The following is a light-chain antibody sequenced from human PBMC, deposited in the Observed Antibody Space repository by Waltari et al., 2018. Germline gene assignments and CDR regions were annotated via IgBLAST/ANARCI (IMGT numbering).Light chain of an antibody. CDR1: HDISNY. CDR3: QQYDNLPIT. CDR2: DAS. V-gene: IGKV1-33*01. J-gene: IGKJ5*01. Sequence: DIQMTQSPSSLSASLGDRVTITCQASHDISNYLNWYQQKPGKAPKLLIYDASKLETGVPSRFMGRGAGTDFTFTISSLQPEDIATYYGQQYDNLPITFGQGTRLEI.